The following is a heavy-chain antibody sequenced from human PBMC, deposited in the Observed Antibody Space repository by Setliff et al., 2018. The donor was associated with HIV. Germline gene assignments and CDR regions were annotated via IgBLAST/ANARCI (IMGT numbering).Heavy chain of an antibody. D-gene: IGHD6-19*01. J-gene: IGHJ4*02. CDR1: GGSVSSGSYY. Sequence: SETLSLTCTVSGGSVSSGSYYWSWIRQPPGKGLEWIGYIYYSGSTNYNPSLKSRVTIAVDTSKNQFSLKLSSVTAAETAVYYCARGTYAYSSGWYVDYWGQGTLVTVSS. V-gene: IGHV4-61*01. CDR3: ARGTYAYSSGWYVDY. CDR2: IYYSGST.